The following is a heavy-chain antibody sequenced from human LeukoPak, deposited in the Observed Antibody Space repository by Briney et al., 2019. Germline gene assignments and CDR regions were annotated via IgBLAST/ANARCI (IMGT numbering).Heavy chain of an antibody. J-gene: IGHJ4*02. D-gene: IGHD3-16*01. CDR2: INYRGNT. CDR1: SGSISGSDYY. Sequence: TPSETLSLTCTVFSGSISGSDYYWCWIRQPPGKGLEWIGSINYRGNTYYESSLKSRVSISVDTSKNNFSLRLGSVTAADTAVYYCARLVLSYGNAFDQWGQGTPVTVSS. V-gene: IGHV4-39*02. CDR3: ARLVLSYGNAFDQ.